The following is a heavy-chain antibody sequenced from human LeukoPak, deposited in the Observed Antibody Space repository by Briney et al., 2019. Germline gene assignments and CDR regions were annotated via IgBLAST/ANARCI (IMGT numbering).Heavy chain of an antibody. CDR3: ASRPLLWWTEYFQH. CDR2: VNHSGST. D-gene: IGHD3-10*01. J-gene: IGHJ1*01. V-gene: IGHV4-34*01. CDR1: GGSFSGYY. Sequence: SETLSLTCAVYGGSFSGYYWSWIRQPPGKGLEWIGEVNHSGSTNYNPSLKSRVTISVDTSKNQFSLKLSSVTAADTAVYYCASRPLLWWTEYFQHWGQGTLVTVSS.